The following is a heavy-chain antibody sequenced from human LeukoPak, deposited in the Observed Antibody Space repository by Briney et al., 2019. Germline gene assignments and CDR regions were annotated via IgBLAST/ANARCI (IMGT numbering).Heavy chain of an antibody. CDR2: IYYSGST. CDR1: GGSISSGAYY. CDR3: ARDGFSDAFDI. V-gene: IGHV4-30-4*08. J-gene: IGHJ3*02. Sequence: SETLSLTCTVSGGSISSGAYYWSWIRQPPGKGLEWIGCIYYSGSTYYNPSLKSRVTISVDTSKNQFSLKLSSVTAADTAVYYCARDGFSDAFDIWGQGTMVTVSS.